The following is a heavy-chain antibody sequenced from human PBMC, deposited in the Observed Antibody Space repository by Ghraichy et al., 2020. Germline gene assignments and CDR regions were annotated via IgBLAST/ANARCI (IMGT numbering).Heavy chain of an antibody. CDR3: AAATTRIHSSGWTHYYYYYGMDV. V-gene: IGHV1-58*01. D-gene: IGHD6-19*01. CDR1: GFTFTSSA. CDR2: IVVGSGNT. J-gene: IGHJ6*02. Sequence: SVKVSCKASGFTFTSSAVQWVRQARGQRLEWIGWIVVGSGNTNYAQKFQERVTITGDMSTSTAYMELSSLRSEDTAVYYCAAATTRIHSSGWTHYYYYYGMDVWGQGTTVTVSS.